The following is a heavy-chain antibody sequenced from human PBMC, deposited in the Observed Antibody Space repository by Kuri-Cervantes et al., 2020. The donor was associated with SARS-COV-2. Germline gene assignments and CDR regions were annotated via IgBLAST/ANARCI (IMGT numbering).Heavy chain of an antibody. J-gene: IGHJ4*02. V-gene: IGHV4-59*01. Sequence: SETLSLTCTVSGGSISSYYWSWIRQPPGKGLEWIGYIYYSGSTNYNPSLKSRVIISVDTSKNQFSLKLSSVTAADTAVYYCARVSRPYYFDYWGQGTLVTVSS. CDR1: GGSISSYY. CDR2: IYYSGST. CDR3: ARVSRPYYFDY.